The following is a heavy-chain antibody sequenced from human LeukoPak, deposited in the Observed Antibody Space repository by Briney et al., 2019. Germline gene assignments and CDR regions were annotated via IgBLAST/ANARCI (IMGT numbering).Heavy chain of an antibody. CDR3: TRDQFVVVTALDAFDI. J-gene: IGHJ3*02. CDR2: IRSKAYGGTT. Sequence: GGSLRLSCTASGFTFGDYAMSWFRQAPGKGLEWVGFIRSKAYGGTTEYAASVKGRFTISRDDSKSIAYLQMNSLKTEDTAVYYCTRDQFVVVTALDAFDIWGQGTMVTVSS. V-gene: IGHV3-49*03. D-gene: IGHD2-21*02. CDR1: GFTFGDYA.